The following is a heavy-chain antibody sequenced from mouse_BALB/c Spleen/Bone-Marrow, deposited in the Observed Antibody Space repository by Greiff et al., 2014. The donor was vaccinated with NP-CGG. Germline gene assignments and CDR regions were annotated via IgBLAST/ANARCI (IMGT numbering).Heavy chain of an antibody. J-gene: IGHJ4*01. CDR1: GFTFSSYA. CDR3: ARHFITTATGAMDY. D-gene: IGHD1-2*01. Sequence: EVQLQQSGGGLVKPGGSLKLPCAASGFTFSSYAMSWVRQTPEKRLEWVATISSGGSYTYYPDSVKGRFTISRDNAKNTLYLQMSSLRSEDTAMYYCARHFITTATGAMDYWGQGTSVTVSS. V-gene: IGHV5-9-3*01. CDR2: ISSGGSYT.